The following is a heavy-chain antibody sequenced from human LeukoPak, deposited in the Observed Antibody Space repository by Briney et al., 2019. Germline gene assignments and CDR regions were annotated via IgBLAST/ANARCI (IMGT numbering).Heavy chain of an antibody. CDR3: ARDYDILTGPNPKYYYYYMDV. Sequence: SVKVSCKASGGTFSSYAISWVRQAPGQGLEWMGRIIPIFGTANYAQKFQGRVTITTDESTSTAYMELSSLRSEDAAVYYCARDYDILTGPNPKYYYYYMDVWGKGTTVTVSS. J-gene: IGHJ6*03. V-gene: IGHV1-69*05. CDR1: GGTFSSYA. CDR2: IIPIFGTA. D-gene: IGHD3-9*01.